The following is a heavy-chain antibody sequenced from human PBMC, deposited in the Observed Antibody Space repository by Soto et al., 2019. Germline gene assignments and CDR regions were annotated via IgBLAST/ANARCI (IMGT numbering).Heavy chain of an antibody. J-gene: IGHJ4*02. V-gene: IGHV4-4*02. D-gene: IGHD1-1*01. Sequence: PSETLSLTCAVSGGSISSSNWWSWVRQPPGKGLEWIGEIYHSGSTNYNPSLKSRVTISVDKSKNHFSLKLTSVTAEDTAVYFCAQWKEGQPPFFTDYWGQGTLVTVS. CDR3: AQWKEGQPPFFTDY. CDR2: IYHSGST. CDR1: GGSISSSNW.